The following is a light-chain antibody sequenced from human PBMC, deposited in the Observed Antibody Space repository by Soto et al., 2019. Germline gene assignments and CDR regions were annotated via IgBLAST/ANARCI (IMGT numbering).Light chain of an antibody. V-gene: IGLV1-40*01. Sequence: QAVVTQPPSVSGAPGQRVTISCTGSSSNIGAGYDVHWYQQLPGTAPKLLISGNSNRPSGVPDRFSGSKSGTSASLAITGLQAEDEADYYCQSYDSSLSGPNVVFGGGTKLTVL. CDR1: SSNIGAGYD. CDR2: GNS. CDR3: QSYDSSLSGPNVV. J-gene: IGLJ2*01.